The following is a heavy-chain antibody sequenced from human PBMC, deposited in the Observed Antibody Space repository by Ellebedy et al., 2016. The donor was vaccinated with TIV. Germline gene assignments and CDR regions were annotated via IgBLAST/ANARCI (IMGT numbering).Heavy chain of an antibody. D-gene: IGHD6-13*01. J-gene: IGHJ4*02. CDR3: ARGGASSSRYWRN. CDR2: INQDGSDK. V-gene: IGHV3-7*01. CDR1: GFAFDTDW. Sequence: GESLKISCAAFGFAFDTDWMTWVRQVPGKGLEWVANINQDGSDKSYVDSVEGRFTISRDNAKYSLFLQMDSLGAEDTAVYYYARGGASSSRYWRNWGQGALVTVSS.